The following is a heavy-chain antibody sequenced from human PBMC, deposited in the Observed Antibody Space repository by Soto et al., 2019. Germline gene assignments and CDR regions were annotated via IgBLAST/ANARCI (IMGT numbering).Heavy chain of an antibody. D-gene: IGHD2-21*02. CDR3: ASKAACGGDCYAFDS. J-gene: IGHJ4*02. Sequence: QVQLVQSGAEVKKPGSSVKISCKASGGTFSSNTINWVRQAAGQGLEWMGGIIPIFGTANYAQKFQGRVTITADKSTNTAYMELSSLTSEDTAVYYCASKAACGGDCYAFDSWGQGTLVTVSS. V-gene: IGHV1-69*06. CDR1: GGTFSSNT. CDR2: IIPIFGTA.